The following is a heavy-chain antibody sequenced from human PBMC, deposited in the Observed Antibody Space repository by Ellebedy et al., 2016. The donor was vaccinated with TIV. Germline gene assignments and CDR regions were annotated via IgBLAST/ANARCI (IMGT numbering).Heavy chain of an antibody. J-gene: IGHJ6*02. CDR2: IYYSGRT. CDR1: GGSVSSNSYY. CDR3: ARLAYSSSSRDQYYGMDV. D-gene: IGHD6-6*01. V-gene: IGHV4-39*01. Sequence: SETLSLXCTVSGGSVSSNSYYWTWIRQPPGKGLEWIGSIYYSGRTYYNPSLKSRVIISVDTSKNQFSLRLSSVTAADTAVYYCARLAYSSSSRDQYYGMDVWGQGTTVTVSS.